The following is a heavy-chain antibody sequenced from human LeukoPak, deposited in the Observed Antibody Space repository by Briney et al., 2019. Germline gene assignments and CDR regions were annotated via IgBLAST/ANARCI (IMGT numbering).Heavy chain of an antibody. D-gene: IGHD3-3*01. CDR1: GFTFSSYS. CDR3: ARDHGYDFWNSSGMDV. Sequence: GGSLRLSCAASGFTFSSYSMNWVRQAPGKGLEWVSYISSSSSTIYYADSVKGRFTISRDNAKNSLYLQMNSLRAEDTAVYYCARDHGYDFWNSSGMDVWGQGTTVTVSS. CDR2: ISSSSSTI. V-gene: IGHV3-48*01. J-gene: IGHJ6*02.